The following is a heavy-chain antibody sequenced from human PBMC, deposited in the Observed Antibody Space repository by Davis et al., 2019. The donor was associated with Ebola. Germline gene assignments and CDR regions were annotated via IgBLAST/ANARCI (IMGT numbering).Heavy chain of an antibody. CDR2: MNPNSGNT. Sequence: ASVKVSCKASGYTFTGYDINWVRQATGQGLEWMGWMNPNSGNTGYAQKFQGRVTMTRENSMSTAYVELSSLRSEDTAVYFCARGGVAYSDLDYWGQGTLVAVSS. V-gene: IGHV1-8*01. D-gene: IGHD2-21*01. CDR3: ARGGVAYSDLDY. CDR1: GYTFTGYD. J-gene: IGHJ4*02.